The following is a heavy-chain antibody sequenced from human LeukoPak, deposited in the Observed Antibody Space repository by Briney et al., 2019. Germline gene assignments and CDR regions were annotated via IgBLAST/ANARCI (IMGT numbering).Heavy chain of an antibody. D-gene: IGHD1-26*01. Sequence: GESLQISCQGSGYIFTSYWIGWVRQVPGKGLEWMGIIYPGDSDTRYSPSFQAQVPISADKSISTAYLQWSSLKASDTAMYYCARIRSGSHKYYFDYWGQGTLVTVSS. CDR2: IYPGDSDT. CDR3: ARIRSGSHKYYFDY. J-gene: IGHJ4*02. V-gene: IGHV5-51*01. CDR1: GYIFTSYW.